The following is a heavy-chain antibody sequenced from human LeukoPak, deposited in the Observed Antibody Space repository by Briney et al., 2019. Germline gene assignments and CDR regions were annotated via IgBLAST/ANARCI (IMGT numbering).Heavy chain of an antibody. CDR3: AKDLSSGWYSSDY. V-gene: IGHV3-23*01. J-gene: IGHJ4*02. Sequence: GGSMRLACAASGFTFSSYAMSWVRQAPGKGREWVSAISGSGGSTYYTDSVKGRFTISRDNSKNTLYLQMNSLRAEDTAVYYCAKDLSSGWYSSDYWGQGTLVTVSS. CDR1: GFTFSSYA. D-gene: IGHD6-19*01. CDR2: ISGSGGST.